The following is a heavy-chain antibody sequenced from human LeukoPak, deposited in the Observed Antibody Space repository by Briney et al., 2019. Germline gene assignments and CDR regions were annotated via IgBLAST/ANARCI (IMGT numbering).Heavy chain of an antibody. J-gene: IGHJ4*02. CDR1: GFPFSRYW. Sequence: GGSLRLSCTASGFPFSRYWMTWVRQAPGKGLEWVANIKQDGSEKYYVDSVKGRFTISRDNAKNSLYLQMNSLRAEDTAVYYCARDTKYYDFWSGSYFDYWGQGTLVTVSS. CDR3: ARDTKYYDFWSGSYFDY. D-gene: IGHD3-3*01. V-gene: IGHV3-7*01. CDR2: IKQDGSEK.